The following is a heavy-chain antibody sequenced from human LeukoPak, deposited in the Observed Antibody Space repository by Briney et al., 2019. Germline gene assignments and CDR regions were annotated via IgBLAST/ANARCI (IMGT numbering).Heavy chain of an antibody. D-gene: IGHD5-12*01. Sequence: SVKVSCKASGYTFTSYYMHWVRQAPGQGLEWMRGIIPIFGTANYAQKFQGRVTITADESTSTAYMELSSLRSEDTAVYYCARSRDGYDYDARPWGAWGQGTLVTVSS. CDR3: ARSRDGYDYDARPWGA. V-gene: IGHV1-69*13. CDR1: GYTFTSYY. J-gene: IGHJ4*02. CDR2: IIPIFGTA.